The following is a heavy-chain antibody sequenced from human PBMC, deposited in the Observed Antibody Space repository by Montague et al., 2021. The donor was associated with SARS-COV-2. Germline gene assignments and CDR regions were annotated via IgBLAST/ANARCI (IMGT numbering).Heavy chain of an antibody. CDR2: IYHSGST. V-gene: IGHV4-38-2*02. Sequence: VKPTQTLTLTCTFSGFSLSTSGMCVSWIRQPPGKGLEWIGSIYHSGSTYYNPSLKSRVTISVDTSKNQFSLKLSSVTAADTAVYYCARSQDCSTTSCHFDYWGQGTLVTVSS. J-gene: IGHJ4*02. D-gene: IGHD2-2*01. CDR3: ARSQDCSTTSCHFDY. CDR1: GFSLSTSGM.